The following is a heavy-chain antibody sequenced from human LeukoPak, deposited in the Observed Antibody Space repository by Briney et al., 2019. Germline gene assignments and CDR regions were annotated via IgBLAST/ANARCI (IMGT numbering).Heavy chain of an antibody. CDR2: MLSDGSNK. J-gene: IGHJ4*02. V-gene: IGHV3-33*06. D-gene: IGHD5-18*01. CDR1: GFTFSTYN. CDR3: AKDSGYSYGHGLDY. Sequence: GGSLRLSCAASGFTFSTYNMHWVRQAPGKGLEWVALMLSDGSNKYHADSVKGRFTVSRDNSKNALFLQMNSLRDEDTAVYYCAKDSGYSYGHGLDYWGQGTLVTVSS.